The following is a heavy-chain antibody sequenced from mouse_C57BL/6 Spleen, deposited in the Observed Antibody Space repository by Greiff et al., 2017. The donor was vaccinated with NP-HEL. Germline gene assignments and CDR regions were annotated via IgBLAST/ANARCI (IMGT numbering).Heavy chain of an antibody. CDR1: GYTFTSYW. J-gene: IGHJ4*01. CDR3: ARITTVYAMDY. V-gene: IGHV1-52*01. D-gene: IGHD1-1*01. CDR2: IDPSDSET. Sequence: QVQLQQPGAELVRPGSSVKLSCKASGYTFTSYWMHWVKQRPIQGLEWIGNIDPSDSETHYNQKFKDKATLTVDKSSSTAYMQLSSLTSEDSAVYYCARITTVYAMDYWGQGTSVTVSS.